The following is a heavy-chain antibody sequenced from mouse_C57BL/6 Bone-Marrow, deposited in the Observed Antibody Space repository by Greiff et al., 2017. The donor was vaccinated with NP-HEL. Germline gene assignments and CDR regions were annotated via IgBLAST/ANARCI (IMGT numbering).Heavy chain of an antibody. D-gene: IGHD1-1*01. CDR3: ARSLLIAY. Sequence: EVKLVESGGDLVKPGGSLKLSCAASGFTFSSYGMSWVRQTPDKRLEWVATISSGGSYTYYPDSVKGRFTISRDNAKNTLYLQMSSLKSEDTAMYYCARSLLIAYWGQGTLVTVSA. CDR1: GFTFSSYG. J-gene: IGHJ3*01. CDR2: ISSGGSYT. V-gene: IGHV5-6*01.